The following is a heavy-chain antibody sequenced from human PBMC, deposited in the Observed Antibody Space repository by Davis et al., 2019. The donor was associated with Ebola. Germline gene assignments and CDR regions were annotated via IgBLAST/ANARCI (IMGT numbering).Heavy chain of an antibody. V-gene: IGHV3-43*01. Sequence: GGSLRLSCAASGFTFDDFTMHWVRHSPGKGLEWVSLIGRDGGTTYYADSVKGRFTISRDNSKNFLYLQMNSLRAEDTAFYYCAKDMESSGGYYYDYWGQGTLVTVSS. J-gene: IGHJ4*02. CDR2: IGRDGGTT. CDR3: AKDMESSGGYYYDY. CDR1: GFTFDDFT. D-gene: IGHD3-22*01.